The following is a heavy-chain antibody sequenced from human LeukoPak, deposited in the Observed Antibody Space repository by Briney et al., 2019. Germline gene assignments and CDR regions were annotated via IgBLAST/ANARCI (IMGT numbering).Heavy chain of an antibody. CDR3: AKGISSGYPEYFQH. CDR2: ISWNSGSV. D-gene: IGHD3-22*01. J-gene: IGHJ1*01. V-gene: IGHV3-9*01. Sequence: PGRSLRLSCAASGFTFDDYAMHWVRQAPGEGLEWVSGISWNSGSVGYADSVKGRFTISRDNAKNSLYLQMNSLRAEDTALYYCAKGISSGYPEYFQHWGQGTLVTVSS. CDR1: GFTFDDYA.